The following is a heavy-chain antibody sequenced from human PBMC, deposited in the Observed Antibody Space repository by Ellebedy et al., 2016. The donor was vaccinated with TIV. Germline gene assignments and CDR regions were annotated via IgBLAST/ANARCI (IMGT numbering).Heavy chain of an antibody. J-gene: IGHJ6*02. Sequence: PGGSLRLSCKGSGYSFTNYWIAWVRQMPGKGLEWMGIIYTGDSDTRYSPSFQGQVTISADKSISTAYLQWSSLKASDTAMYYCARSSGPTGYYYYYGMDVWGQGTTVTVSS. CDR3: ARSSGPTGYYYYYGMDV. CDR1: GYSFTNYW. V-gene: IGHV5-51*01. D-gene: IGHD1-26*01. CDR2: IYTGDSDT.